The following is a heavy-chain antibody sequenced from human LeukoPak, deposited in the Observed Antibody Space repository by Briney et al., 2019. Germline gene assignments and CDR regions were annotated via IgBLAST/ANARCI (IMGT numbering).Heavy chain of an antibody. J-gene: IGHJ4*02. V-gene: IGHV3-23*01. CDR2: IFGSGGSP. D-gene: IGHD5-18*01. CDR1: GFTFGSHA. Sequence: GGSLRLSCEASGFTFGSHAMYWVRQAPGKGLESGAGIFGSGGSPHYADPVKGRFTISRDNSRNTVYLQINSLRAEDTAVYYYGKTTVGYSSGQKPAWPVDYWGQGTLVTVSS. CDR3: GKTTVGYSSGQKPAWPVDY.